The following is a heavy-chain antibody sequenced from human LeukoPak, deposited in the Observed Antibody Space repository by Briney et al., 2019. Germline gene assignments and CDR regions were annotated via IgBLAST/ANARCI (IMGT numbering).Heavy chain of an antibody. V-gene: IGHV3-23*01. CDR1: GFTFDYSA. CDR2: INTGDIT. J-gene: IGHJ4*02. D-gene: IGHD4-11*01. Sequence: PGGSLRLSRAASGFTFDYSAMTRVRQAPEKGLEWVSTINTGDITFYANSVNGRFTISRDNSKIALFLQMNSLRAEDTAIYYCTRGYSIDYRGQGTQVTVSS. CDR3: TRGYSIDY.